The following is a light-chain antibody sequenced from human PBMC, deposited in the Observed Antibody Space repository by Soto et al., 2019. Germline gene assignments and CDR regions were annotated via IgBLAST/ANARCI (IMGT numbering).Light chain of an antibody. CDR1: QNILTY. J-gene: IGKJ2*01. CDR2: AAS. CDR3: LQSYSVPLT. Sequence: DIQMTQSPSSLSASVGDRVSITCRSSQNILTYLNWYQQRAGEVPRFLIYAASSLQDGVPSRFSGSESGTEFTFTISSLQPEDFGTYYCLQSYSVPLTFGQGTKLE. V-gene: IGKV1-39*01.